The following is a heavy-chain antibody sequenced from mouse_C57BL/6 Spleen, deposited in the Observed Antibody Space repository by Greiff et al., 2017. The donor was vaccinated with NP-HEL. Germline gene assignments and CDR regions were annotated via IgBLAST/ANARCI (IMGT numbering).Heavy chain of an antibody. CDR3: ARVLYYYGSSSYAMDY. Sequence: EVQLVESGGGLVKPGGSLKLSCAASGFTFSDYGMHWVRQAPEKGLEWVAYISSGSSTIYYPDNVKGRFTISRDNAKNKLYLQMSHLKSEDTAMYYCARVLYYYGSSSYAMDYWGQGTSVTVSS. D-gene: IGHD1-1*01. CDR2: ISSGSSTI. V-gene: IGHV5-17*03. J-gene: IGHJ4*01. CDR1: GFTFSDYG.